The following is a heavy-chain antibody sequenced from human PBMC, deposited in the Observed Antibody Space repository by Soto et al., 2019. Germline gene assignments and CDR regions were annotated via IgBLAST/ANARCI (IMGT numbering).Heavy chain of an antibody. CDR1: GGFVSSGSYY. D-gene: IGHD1-1*01. J-gene: IGHJ3*02. CDR2: MSNSGGT. CDR3: ARVERGTATTVVDAFDI. V-gene: IGHV4-34*01. Sequence: QVQLQQWGAGLLKPSETLSLTCAVYGGFVSSGSYYWSWIRQPPGKGLEWVGEMSNSGGTNFNPSLKRRVTISVDTSKNQFSLKMSSVTAADTALYYCARVERGTATTVVDAFDIWGPGTMVTVSS.